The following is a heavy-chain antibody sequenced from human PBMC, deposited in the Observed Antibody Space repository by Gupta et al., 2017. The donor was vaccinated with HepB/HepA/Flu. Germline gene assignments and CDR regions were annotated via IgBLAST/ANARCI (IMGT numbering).Heavy chain of an antibody. Sequence: QEQLLESGGGVVQPGGSLRLSCAASGFSFSSYAVGWIRQAPGKGLEWVAVISYDGTTEHHADSVKGRFTISRDASKKMLYLQMSSLRPEDTAVYFCARSPITRLSVAGTFVDVWGRGTLVTVSS. J-gene: IGHJ2*01. CDR3: ARSPITRLSVAGTFVDV. D-gene: IGHD6-19*01. V-gene: IGHV3-30-3*01. CDR1: GFSFSSYA. CDR2: ISYDGTTE.